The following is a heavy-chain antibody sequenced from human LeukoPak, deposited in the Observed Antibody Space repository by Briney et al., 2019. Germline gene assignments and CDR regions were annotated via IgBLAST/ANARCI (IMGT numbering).Heavy chain of an antibody. D-gene: IGHD5-18*01. CDR3: ARDTGIQLWLHYFDY. V-gene: IGHV4-39*06. CDR2: IYHSGST. CDR1: GGSISSGSYY. J-gene: IGHJ4*02. Sequence: SETLSLTCTVSGGSISSGSYYWSWIRQPPGKGLEWIGSIYHSGSTYYNPSLKSRVTISVDTSKNQFTLKLSSVTAADTAVYYCARDTGIQLWLHYFDYWGQGTLVTVSS.